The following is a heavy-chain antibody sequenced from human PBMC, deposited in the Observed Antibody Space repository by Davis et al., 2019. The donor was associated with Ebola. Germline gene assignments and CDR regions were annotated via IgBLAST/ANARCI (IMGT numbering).Heavy chain of an antibody. J-gene: IGHJ4*02. CDR1: GFTFSSYW. CDR3: TTDISYIWTVVYYFDY. D-gene: IGHD3-16*01. CDR2: IKQDGSEK. V-gene: IGHV3-7*03. Sequence: GESLKISCAASGFTFSSYWMSWVRQAPGKGLEWVANIKQDGSEKYYVDSVKGRFTISRDNAKNSLYLQMNSLKTEDTAVYYCTTDISYIWTVVYYFDYWGQGTLVTVSS.